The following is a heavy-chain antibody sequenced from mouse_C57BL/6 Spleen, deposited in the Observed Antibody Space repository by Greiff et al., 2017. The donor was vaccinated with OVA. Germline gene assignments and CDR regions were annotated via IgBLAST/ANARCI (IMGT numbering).Heavy chain of an antibody. CDR2: IYPGSGST. Sequence: QVQLQQSGAELVKPGASVKMSCKASGFTFTSYWITWVNQRPGHGLAWIGAIYPGSGSTYYNEQFKSQATLTEDTSSSTSYMQLSRLTSEDSAVYKCARSPDAGVDCWGKGATLTVAS. CDR1: GFTFTSYW. CDR3: ARSPDAGVDC. V-gene: IGHV1-55*01. J-gene: IGHJ2*01.